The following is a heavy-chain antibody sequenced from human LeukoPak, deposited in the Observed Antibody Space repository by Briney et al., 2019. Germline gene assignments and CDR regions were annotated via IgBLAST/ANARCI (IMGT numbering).Heavy chain of an antibody. CDR3: ARGDPHADL. CDR1: GFDLSTYE. V-gene: IGHV3-48*03. J-gene: IGHJ5*02. CDR2: ITISGHTK. Sequence: GGSLRLSCAASGFDLSTYEMNWVRQAPGKGLEWIADITISGHTKNYADSVKGRFAISRDNARTSLYLQMNSLRVEDTGVYYCARGDPHADLWGQGTLVTVSS.